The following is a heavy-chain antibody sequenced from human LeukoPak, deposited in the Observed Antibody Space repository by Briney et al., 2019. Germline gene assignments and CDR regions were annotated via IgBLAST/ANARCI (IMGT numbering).Heavy chain of an antibody. CDR2: SRNAGHSYST. V-gene: IGHV3-72*01. CDR3: VALLRGIGY. D-gene: IGHD3-10*01. Sequence: PGGSLRLSCAVSGFTFSDHYMDWVRQAPGKGLEWIGRSRNAGHSYSTDFAASVRGRAALSRDHSRDSLYLQINSLRTDDTAVYYCVALLRGIGYWGQGTLVTVSS. J-gene: IGHJ4*02. CDR1: GFTFSDHY.